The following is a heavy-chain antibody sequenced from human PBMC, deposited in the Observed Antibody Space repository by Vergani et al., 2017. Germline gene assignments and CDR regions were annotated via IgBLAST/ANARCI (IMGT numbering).Heavy chain of an antibody. V-gene: IGHV4-34*01. Sequence: QVQLQQWGAGLLKPSETLSLTCAVYGGSFSGYYWSWIRQPPGKGLEWIGEINHSGSTNYNPSLKSRVTISVDTSKNQCSLKLSSGTAADTAVYYCARGALRYGYYYYYGMDVWGQGTTVTVSS. CDR1: GGSFSGYY. D-gene: IGHD1-14*01. CDR3: ARGALRYGYYYYYGMDV. CDR2: INHSGST. J-gene: IGHJ6*02.